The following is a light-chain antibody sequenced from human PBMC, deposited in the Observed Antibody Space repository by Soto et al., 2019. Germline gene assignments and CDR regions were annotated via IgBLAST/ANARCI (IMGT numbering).Light chain of an antibody. Sequence: EIVLTQSPGTLSLSPGERATLSCRASQSVSSSYLAWCQQKPGQAPRLLIYGASCRATGIPDRFSGSGSGTDFTLTISRLEPEDFAVYYCQQYGSSITFGPGTKVDIK. J-gene: IGKJ3*01. CDR2: GAS. CDR1: QSVSSSY. CDR3: QQYGSSIT. V-gene: IGKV3-20*01.